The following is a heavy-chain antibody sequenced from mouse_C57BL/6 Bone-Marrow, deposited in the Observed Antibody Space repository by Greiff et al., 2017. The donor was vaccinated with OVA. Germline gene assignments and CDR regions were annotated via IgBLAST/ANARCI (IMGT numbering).Heavy chain of an antibody. J-gene: IGHJ3*01. V-gene: IGHV1-64*01. CDR2: IHPYSGST. D-gene: IGHD2-3*01. CDR3: ARDGYYVAAY. Sequence: QVQLQQPGAELVKPGASVKLSCKASGYTFTSYWMHWVKQRPGQGLEWIGMIHPYSGSTNYTEKFKSKATLTVDKSSSTAYMQLSSLTSEDSAVYYGARDGYYVAAYWGQGTLVTVSA. CDR1: GYTFTSYW.